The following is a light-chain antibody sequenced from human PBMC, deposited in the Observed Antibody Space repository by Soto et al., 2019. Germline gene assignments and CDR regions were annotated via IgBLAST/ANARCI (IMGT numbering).Light chain of an antibody. CDR2: GAS. J-gene: IGKJ2*01. CDR1: QSVSSSY. CDR3: QLYAGSPYT. V-gene: IGKV3-20*01. Sequence: ETVLTQSPGTLSLSPGERATLSCRASQSVSSSYLAWYQQKPGQAPRLLISGASRRATGIPDRFSGSGSGTDFTLTISRLEPEDFAVYYCQLYAGSPYTFGQGTKREIK.